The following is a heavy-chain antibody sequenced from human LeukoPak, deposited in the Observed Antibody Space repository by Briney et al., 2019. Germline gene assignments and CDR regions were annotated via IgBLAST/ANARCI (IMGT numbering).Heavy chain of an antibody. J-gene: IGHJ3*02. V-gene: IGHV1-2*06. CDR1: GYTFTGYY. CDR3: ARDYCSGGSCYSAFNDAFDI. D-gene: IGHD2-15*01. Sequence: ASVKVSCKASGYTFTGYYMHWVRQAPGQGLEWMGRINPNSGGTNYAQKFQGRVTMTRDTSISTAYMELSGLRSDDTAVYYCARDYCSGGSCYSAFNDAFDIWGQGTMVTVSS. CDR2: INPNSGGT.